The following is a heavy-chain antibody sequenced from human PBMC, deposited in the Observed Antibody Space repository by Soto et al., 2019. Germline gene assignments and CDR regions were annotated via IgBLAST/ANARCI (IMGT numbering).Heavy chain of an antibody. CDR1: GIPVSSNY. D-gene: IGHD3-3*01. CDR3: TTDPTIFGVVIPHYYYYGMDV. CDR2: ISGSGGST. V-gene: IGHV3-23*01. Sequence: GGSLRLSCVASGIPVSSNYMTWVRQAPGKGLEWVSAISGSGGSTYYADSVKGRFTISRDNSKNTLYLQMNSLKTEDTAVYYCTTDPTIFGVVIPHYYYYGMDVWGQGTTVTVS. J-gene: IGHJ6*02.